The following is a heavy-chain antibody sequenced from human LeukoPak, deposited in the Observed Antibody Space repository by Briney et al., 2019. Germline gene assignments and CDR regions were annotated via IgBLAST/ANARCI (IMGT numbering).Heavy chain of an antibody. V-gene: IGHV3-23*01. D-gene: IGHD2-15*01. CDR3: AKAPVATCRGAFCYPFDY. J-gene: IGHJ4*02. CDR1: GFTFDDYG. CDR2: ISDTGNT. Sequence: GGSLRLSCAASGFTFDDYGMSWVRQAPGKGLEWVSAISDTGNTYHADSVKGRFTISRDSSKNTLFLQMNRLRPEDAAVYYCAKAPVATCRGAFCYPFDYWGLGTLVTVSS.